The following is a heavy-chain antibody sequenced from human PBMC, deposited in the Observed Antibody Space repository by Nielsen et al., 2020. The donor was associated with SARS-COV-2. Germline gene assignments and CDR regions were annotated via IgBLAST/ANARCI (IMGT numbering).Heavy chain of an antibody. CDR3: ARDRPFGYSTPSGWFDP. Sequence: SLKISCAASGFTFDDYAMHWVRQVPGKGLEWVSGVSWNSAYMAYADSVKGRFTISRDNAKNSLYLQMNSLRDNDTAVYYCARDRPFGYSTPSGWFDPWGQGTLVTVSS. J-gene: IGHJ5*02. V-gene: IGHV3-9*01. D-gene: IGHD5-12*01. CDR2: VSWNSAYM. CDR1: GFTFDDYA.